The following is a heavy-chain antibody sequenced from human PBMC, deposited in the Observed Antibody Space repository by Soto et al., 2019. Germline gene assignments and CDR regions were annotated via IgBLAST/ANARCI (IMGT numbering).Heavy chain of an antibody. CDR2: IYYSGQT. V-gene: IGHV4-39*01. J-gene: IGHJ5*02. Sequence: QLQLQESGPGLVKPSETLSLICSVSGVSISGSSYYWGWIRQPPGKGLEWIGSIYYSGQTYYNPSLKSRVTISVDRSKNQFSLNLTSVTATDTAFYYCARHGPSWGQGTLVTVSS. CDR3: ARHGPS. CDR1: GVSISGSSYY.